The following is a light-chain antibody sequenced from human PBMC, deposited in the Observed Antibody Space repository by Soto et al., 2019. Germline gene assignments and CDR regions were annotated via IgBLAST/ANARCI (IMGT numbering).Light chain of an antibody. Sequence: HSALTQPASVSGSPGQSITISCTGTSSDVGGYNYVSWYQQHPGKAPKLMIYDVSNRPSGVSNRFSGSKSGNTASPTISGLQAEDEADYYCSSYTSSSLYVFGTGTKLTVL. J-gene: IGLJ1*01. CDR1: SSDVGGYNY. CDR3: SSYTSSSLYV. CDR2: DVS. V-gene: IGLV2-14*01.